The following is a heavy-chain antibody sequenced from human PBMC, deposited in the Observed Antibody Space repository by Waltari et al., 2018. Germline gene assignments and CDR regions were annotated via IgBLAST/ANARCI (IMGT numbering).Heavy chain of an antibody. D-gene: IGHD1-1*01. CDR2: IIPSLGIA. CDR3: ARDEGQLERRDGSFDI. CDR1: GGTFVTYT. V-gene: IGHV1-69*08. Sequence: QVQLVQSGAEVKMPGSSVKVSCKASGGTFVTYTLSWVRQAPGQGLEWMGRIIPSLGIANSAQKVQGRVTITADKSTSTAYMELNSLRSEDTAIYYCARDEGQLERRDGSFDIWGQGTMVTVSS. J-gene: IGHJ3*02.